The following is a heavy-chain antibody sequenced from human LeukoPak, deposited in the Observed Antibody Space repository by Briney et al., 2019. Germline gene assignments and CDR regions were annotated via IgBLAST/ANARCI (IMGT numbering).Heavy chain of an antibody. V-gene: IGHV3-53*01. CDR3: ARDAEYYDFWSGYFDY. CDR2: IYSGGST. D-gene: IGHD3-3*01. Sequence: GGSLRLSCAASGFTVSSNYMSWVRQAPGKGLEWVSVIYSGGSTYYADSVKGRFTISRDNSKNTLYLQMNSLRAEDTAVYYCARDAEYYDFWSGYFDYWGQGIPVTVSS. CDR1: GFTVSSNY. J-gene: IGHJ4*02.